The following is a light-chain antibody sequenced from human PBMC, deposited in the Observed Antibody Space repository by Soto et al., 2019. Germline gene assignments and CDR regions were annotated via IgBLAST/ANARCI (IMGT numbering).Light chain of an antibody. V-gene: IGLV2-14*01. J-gene: IGLJ1*01. Sequence: PLTQPSSLYGSPGQSITISCTGTISDIGAYDYVSWFQQHPGKAPKLMISEVNNRPSGVSNRFSGSKSGNTAYLTISGLQVEDEAEYFCFSFTTTRTHVFGTGTKVNVL. CDR1: ISDIGAYDY. CDR2: EVN. CDR3: FSFTTTRTHV.